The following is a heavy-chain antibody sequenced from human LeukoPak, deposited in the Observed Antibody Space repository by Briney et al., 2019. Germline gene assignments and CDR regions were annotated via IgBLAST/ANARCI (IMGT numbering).Heavy chain of an antibody. CDR2: ISYNRNRI. CDR1: GFTFDDYA. CDR3: AKVGNQWGEYDH. D-gene: IGHD3-16*01. J-gene: IGHJ4*02. V-gene: IGHV3-9*01. Sequence: GRSLRLSCAASGFTFDDYAMHWVRQAPGKGLEWVSGISYNRNRIDYADSVKGRFTISRDNAKSSLYLQMNGLTTEDTALYYCAKVGNQWGEYDHWGQGTLVTVSS.